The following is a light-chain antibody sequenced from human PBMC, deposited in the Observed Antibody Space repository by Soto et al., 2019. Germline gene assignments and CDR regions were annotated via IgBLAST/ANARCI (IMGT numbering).Light chain of an antibody. V-gene: IGKV1-39*01. CDR1: QTISTY. Sequence: DIQMTQSPSSLSASVVDRVTITCRASQTISTYLNWYQQKPGKAPRLLIYDASSLLSGVPSRFSGSGSGTDFTLTIASLQPEDFSTYYRQQSDSTPYTFGQGTKVDIK. CDR3: QQSDSTPYT. J-gene: IGKJ2*01. CDR2: DAS.